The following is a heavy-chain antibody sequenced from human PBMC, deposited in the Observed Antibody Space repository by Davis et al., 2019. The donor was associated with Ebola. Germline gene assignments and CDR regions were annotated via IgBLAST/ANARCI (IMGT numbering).Heavy chain of an antibody. J-gene: IGHJ4*02. CDR2: VSHSEREK. Sequence: GESLKISCVASGFTFSNHAMHWVCQAPGKGLEWVAVVSHSEREKFYGDSVKGRFTISRDNSENTLYLQMNSLTADDTAVYYCARAVFHEVLDYWGQGTPVTVSS. CDR3: ARAVFHEVLDY. D-gene: IGHD3-3*01. CDR1: GFTFSNHA. V-gene: IGHV3-30*04.